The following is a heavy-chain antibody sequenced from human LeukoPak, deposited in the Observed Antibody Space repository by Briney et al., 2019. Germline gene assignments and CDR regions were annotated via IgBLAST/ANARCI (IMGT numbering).Heavy chain of an antibody. CDR1: GFTFSSYE. V-gene: IGHV3-48*03. CDR2: ISSSGSTI. D-gene: IGHD2-8*01. CDR3: ARKYCTNGVCYGLDAFDI. J-gene: IGHJ3*02. Sequence: GGSLRLSCAASGFTFSSYEMNWVRQAPGKGLEWVSYISSSGSTIYYADSVKGRFTISRDNAKNSLYLQMNSLRAEDTAVYYCARKYCTNGVCYGLDAFDIWGQGTMVTVSS.